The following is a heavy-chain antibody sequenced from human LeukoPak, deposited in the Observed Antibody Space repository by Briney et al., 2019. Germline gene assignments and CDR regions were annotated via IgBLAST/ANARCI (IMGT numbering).Heavy chain of an antibody. D-gene: IGHD6-6*01. CDR1: AFTFSSYW. V-gene: IGHV3-21*05. CDR2: IASSADDI. CDR3: ASGSSSVGY. J-gene: IGHJ4*02. Sequence: GGSLRLSCAASAFTFSSYWMHWVRQAPGKGLEWLSYIASSADDIYYADSVKGRFTISRDNAKNSLYLQMNSLRVEDTAVYYCASGSSSVGYWGQGTLVTVSS.